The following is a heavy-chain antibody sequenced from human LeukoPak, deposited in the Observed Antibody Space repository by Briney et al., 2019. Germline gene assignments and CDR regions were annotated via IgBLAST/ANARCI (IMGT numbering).Heavy chain of an antibody. V-gene: IGHV3-21*01. CDR1: EFTFSSYS. D-gene: IGHD6-13*01. Sequence: GGSLRLSCAASEFTFSSYSMHWVRQAPGKGPESVSSISISSTYIYYADSAKDRFPISRHNAKNSLYLKMNTQRTEHTAIYLCASLLEGSSSWPFDYWGQGTLVTVSS. CDR2: ISISSTYI. CDR3: ASLLEGSSSWPFDY. J-gene: IGHJ4*02.